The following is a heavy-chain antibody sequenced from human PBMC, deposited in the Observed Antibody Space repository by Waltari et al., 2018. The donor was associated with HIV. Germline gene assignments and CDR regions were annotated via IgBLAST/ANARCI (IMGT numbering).Heavy chain of an antibody. CDR1: AFTLPSYL. CDR2: INQDGSQK. D-gene: IGHD3-3*01. CDR3: AREYYDFWSGYYTTGLDV. Sequence: DEQLVESGGGLVQPRESLRLPCEASAFTLPSYLMTLVRQPPGKGLEWVANINQDGSQKYYVDSVKGRFNISRDNSRNSIYLQLNNLTAGDTAVYYCAREYYDFWSGYYTTGLDVWGQGTTVIVS. J-gene: IGHJ6*02. V-gene: IGHV3-7*03.